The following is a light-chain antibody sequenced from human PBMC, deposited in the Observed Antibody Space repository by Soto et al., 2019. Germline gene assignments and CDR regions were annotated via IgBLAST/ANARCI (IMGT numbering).Light chain of an antibody. CDR1: QGVSRK. J-gene: IGKJ4*01. CDR3: QQYHTWPIT. CDR2: GAS. V-gene: IGKV3-15*01. Sequence: DIVMTQSPATQSVAPGERVTFSCRASQGVSRKLAWYQHKPGQAPRLLISGASTGATGIPARFSGSGSRTEFTLTISSLQSEDCAIYYCQQYHTWPITFGGGTKVDIK.